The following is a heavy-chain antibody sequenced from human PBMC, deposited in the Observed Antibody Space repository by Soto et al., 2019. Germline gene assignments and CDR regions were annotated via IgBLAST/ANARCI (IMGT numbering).Heavy chain of an antibody. CDR1: GFTFSSYA. J-gene: IGHJ4*02. CDR3: ARDLLGRTGGSWAYFDY. CDR2: ISYDGSNK. Sequence: QVQLVESGGGVVQPGRSLRLSCAASGFTFSSYAMHWVRQAPGKGLEWVAVISYDGSNKYYADSVKGRFTISRDNSKNTLYLQMNSLRAEDTAVYYCARDLLGRTGGSWAYFDYWGQGTLVTVSS. V-gene: IGHV3-30-3*01. D-gene: IGHD3-16*01.